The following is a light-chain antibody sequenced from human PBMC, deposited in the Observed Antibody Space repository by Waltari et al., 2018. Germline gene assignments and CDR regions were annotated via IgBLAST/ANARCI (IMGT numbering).Light chain of an antibody. V-gene: IGLV2-14*01. CDR1: SSDVGAYNY. CDR3: SSYTTSGTFV. Sequence: QSALTQPASVSGSPGQSITIPCTGTSSDVGAYNYVSWYQHHPGNAPKIMIYQVSNRPSVVCKCLSGSKSGNTASLTISGLQAEDEGDYYCSSYTTSGTFVFGGGTKLTVL. J-gene: IGLJ2*01. CDR2: QVS.